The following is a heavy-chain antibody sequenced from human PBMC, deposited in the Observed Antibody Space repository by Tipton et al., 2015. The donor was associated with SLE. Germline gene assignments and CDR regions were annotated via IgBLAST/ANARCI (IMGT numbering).Heavy chain of an antibody. CDR1: GGSIGSYY. CDR2: IYYSGST. D-gene: IGHD3-22*01. J-gene: IGHJ4*02. CDR3: ARRLSSGHYFDY. Sequence: TLSLTCTVSGGSIGSYYWSWIRQPPGKGLEWIGYIYYSGSTNYNPSLKSRVTISVDTSKNQFSLKLSSVTAADTAVYYCARRLSSGHYFDYWGQGTLVTVSS. V-gene: IGHV4-59*08.